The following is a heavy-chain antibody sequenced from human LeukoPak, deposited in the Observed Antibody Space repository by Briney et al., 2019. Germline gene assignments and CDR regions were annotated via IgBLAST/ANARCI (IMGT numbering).Heavy chain of an antibody. CDR3: ARVLYDIHPEFDP. V-gene: IGHV1-18*04. J-gene: IGHJ5*02. CDR2: ISAYNGNT. CDR1: GYTFTSYG. D-gene: IGHD3-9*01. Sequence: ASVKVSCKASGYTFTSYGISWVRQAPGQGLESMGWISAYNGNTNYAQKLQGRVTMTTDTSTSTAYMELRSLRSDDTAVHYCARVLYDIHPEFDPWGQGTLVTVSS.